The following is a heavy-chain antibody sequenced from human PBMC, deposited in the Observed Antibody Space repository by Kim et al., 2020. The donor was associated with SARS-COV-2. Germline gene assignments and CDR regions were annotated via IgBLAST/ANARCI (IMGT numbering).Heavy chain of an antibody. CDR3: ARDRLFYDILTGYGGGFDY. D-gene: IGHD3-9*01. CDR1: GFTFSSYG. CDR2: IWYDGSNK. J-gene: IGHJ4*02. Sequence: GGSLRLSCAASGFTFSSYGMHWVRQAPGKGLEWVAVIWYDGSNKYYADSVKGRFTISRDNSKNTLYLQMNSLRAEDTAVYYCARDRLFYDILTGYGGGFDYWGQGTLVTVSS. V-gene: IGHV3-33*08.